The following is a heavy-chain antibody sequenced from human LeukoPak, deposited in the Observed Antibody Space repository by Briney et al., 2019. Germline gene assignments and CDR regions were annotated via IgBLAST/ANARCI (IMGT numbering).Heavy chain of an antibody. CDR2: IIPFLGII. Sequence: ASVKVSCKASGDTFSSYAISWVRQAPGQGLEWMGRIIPFLGIIKYAQKFQGRVTITADKSTSTAYMELSSLRSEDTAVYYCARSLCSSISCYNIDYWGQGTLVSVSS. J-gene: IGHJ4*02. V-gene: IGHV1-69*04. CDR3: ARSLCSSISCYNIDY. CDR1: GDTFSSYA. D-gene: IGHD2-2*02.